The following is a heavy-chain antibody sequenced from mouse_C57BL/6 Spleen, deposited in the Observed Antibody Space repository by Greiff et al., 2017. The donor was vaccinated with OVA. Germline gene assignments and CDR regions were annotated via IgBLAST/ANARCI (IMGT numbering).Heavy chain of an antibody. J-gene: IGHJ4*01. D-gene: IGHD2-3*01. CDR2: ISSGSSTI. CDR1: GFTFSDHG. CDR3: ARPDGYYDAMDY. V-gene: IGHV5-17*01. Sequence: EVQLVESGGGLVKPGGSLKLSCAASGFTFSDHGMHWVRQAPEKGLEWVAYISSGSSTIYYADTVKGRFTISRDNAKNTLFLQMTSLRSEDTAMYYCARPDGYYDAMDYWGQGTSVTVSS.